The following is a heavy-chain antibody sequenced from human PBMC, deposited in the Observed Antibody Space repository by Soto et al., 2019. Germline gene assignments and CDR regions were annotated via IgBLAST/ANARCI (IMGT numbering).Heavy chain of an antibody. V-gene: IGHV3-23*01. CDR3: AKLTYPSDSTGYYYERVSGWIDS. CDR2: ISASGGTA. J-gene: IGHJ5*01. Sequence: GGSLRLSCAASGFMFSSYAMSWVRQAPGKLLEWVSSISASGGTANLADSVEGRCTISRDNSKSTLYLQMNSLRAEDTAVYYCAKLTYPSDSTGYYYERVSGWIDSWGQGTLVNVSS. D-gene: IGHD3-22*01. CDR1: GFMFSSYA.